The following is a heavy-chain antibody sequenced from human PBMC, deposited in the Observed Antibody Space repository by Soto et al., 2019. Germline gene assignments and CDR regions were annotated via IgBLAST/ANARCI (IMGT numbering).Heavy chain of an antibody. CDR1: GYSFTDYH. Sequence: ASVKVSCKASGYSFTDYHIHWVRQAPGQGLEWLGRINPKSGGTSTAQKLRGWVTMTTDTSISTASMELTRLTSDDTAIYYCARGDSTDCSNGVCSFFYNHGMDVWGQGTTVTVSS. J-gene: IGHJ6*02. CDR2: INPKSGGT. V-gene: IGHV1-2*04. CDR3: ARGDSTDCSNGVCSFFYNHGMDV. D-gene: IGHD2-8*01.